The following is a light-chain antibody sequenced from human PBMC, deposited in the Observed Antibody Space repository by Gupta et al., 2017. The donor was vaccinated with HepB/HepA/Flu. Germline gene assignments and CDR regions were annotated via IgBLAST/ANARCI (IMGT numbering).Light chain of an antibody. CDR1: NFGSKS. CDR2: YDS. V-gene: IGLV3-21*04. Sequence: SYVVIQPPSASVASGKTARITCGGNNFGSKSVHWYQQKPGQAPVLVIYYDSDRPAGIPARFSGSNAGNTATLTISRVEAGDEDDYFCQVSDSSSDHPVFGGGTKLTVL. CDR3: QVSDSSSDHPV. J-gene: IGLJ2*01.